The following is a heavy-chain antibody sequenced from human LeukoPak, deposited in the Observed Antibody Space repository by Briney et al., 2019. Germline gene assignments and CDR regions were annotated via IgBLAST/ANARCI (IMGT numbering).Heavy chain of an antibody. CDR2: FSSSTTII. D-gene: IGHD3-22*01. J-gene: IGHJ4*02. CDR1: GFSLSSYG. V-gene: IGHV3-48*04. CDR3: ARDYYDKSGYSHDY. Sequence: GGSLRLSCAASGFSLSSYGMNWVRQAPGKGLEWVSYFSSSTTIIYYADSVKGRFTISRDNAKNSLYLQMNSLRADDTAVYYCARDYYDKSGYSHDYWGQGTMVTVSS.